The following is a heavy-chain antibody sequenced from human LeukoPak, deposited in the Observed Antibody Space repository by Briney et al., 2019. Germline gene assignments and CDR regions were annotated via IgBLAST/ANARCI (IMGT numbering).Heavy chain of an antibody. V-gene: IGHV3-23*01. Sequence: GGSLRLSCAASGCTFSGYGMSWVRQAPGKGLEWVSSISNTGGSTYYADSVKGRFTISRDNSKNTLYLQMNSLRAEDTAVYYCAKGRGTGVTTPGAFDIWGQGTMVTVSS. CDR1: GCTFSGYG. D-gene: IGHD1-26*01. CDR3: AKGRGTGVTTPGAFDI. CDR2: ISNTGGST. J-gene: IGHJ3*02.